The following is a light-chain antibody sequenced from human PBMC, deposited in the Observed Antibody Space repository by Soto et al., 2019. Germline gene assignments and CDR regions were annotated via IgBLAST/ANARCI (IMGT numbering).Light chain of an antibody. CDR3: QQRSHWPFN. Sequence: ETMLALSRATVSCAGGERATRSWTFSQSVNSNYLAWYQQKPGQAPRLLIYDASSRATGVPARFSGSGTGTDFTLTISRLVPEDFAVYYCQQRSHWPFNFRPGTKVDIK. J-gene: IGKJ3*01. CDR2: DAS. CDR1: QSVNSNY. V-gene: IGKV3D-20*02.